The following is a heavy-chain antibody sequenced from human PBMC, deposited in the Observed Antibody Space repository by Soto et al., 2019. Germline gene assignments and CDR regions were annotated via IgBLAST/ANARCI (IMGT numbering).Heavy chain of an antibody. D-gene: IGHD6-6*01. J-gene: IGHJ4*02. Sequence: SETLSLTCTVPGGSISSYYWSWIRQPPGKGLEWIGYIYYSGSTNYNPSLKSRVTISVDTSKNQFSLKLSSVTAADTAVYYCARDVIAARLTTWGQGTLVTVSS. V-gene: IGHV4-59*01. CDR1: GGSISSYY. CDR3: ARDVIAARLTT. CDR2: IYYSGST.